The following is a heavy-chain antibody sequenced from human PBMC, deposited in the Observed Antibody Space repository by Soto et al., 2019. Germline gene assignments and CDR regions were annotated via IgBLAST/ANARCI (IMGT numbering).Heavy chain of an antibody. V-gene: IGHV1-46*01. J-gene: IGHJ4*02. CDR3: ARAHQRSSFFDY. Sequence: QVHLVQSGAEVKKPGASVTFSCQASGYTFTNFYMHWVQQASGQGLEWMGTINPSGGVTTYAPKFQGRVTMARDASTSTVYMELSGPRSEDAAIYCCARAHQRSSFFDYWGQGTLVSVSS. CDR2: INPSGGVT. CDR1: GYTFTNFY. D-gene: IGHD2-2*01.